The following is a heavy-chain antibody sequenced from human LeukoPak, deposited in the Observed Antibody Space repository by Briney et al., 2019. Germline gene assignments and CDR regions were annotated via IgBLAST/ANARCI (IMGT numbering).Heavy chain of an antibody. CDR2: ISYDGSNK. CDR1: GFTFSSYG. J-gene: IGHJ4*02. V-gene: IGHV3-30*18. CDR3: AKLDY. Sequence: GRSLRLSCAATGFTFSSYGMHWVRQAPGKGLEWVAVISYDGSNKYYADSVKGRFTISRDNSKNTLYLQMNSLRAEDTAVYYCAKLDYWGQGTLVTVSS.